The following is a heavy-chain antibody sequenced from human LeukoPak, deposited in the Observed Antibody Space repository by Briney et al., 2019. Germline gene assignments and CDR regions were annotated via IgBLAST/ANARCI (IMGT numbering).Heavy chain of an antibody. V-gene: IGHV3-30*03. Sequence: GVSLRLSCAASGFTFSSYGMHWVRQAPGKGLEWVAVISFDATNKYYADSVKGRFTISRDNSKNTLYLQMNSLRAEDTAVYYCASLRFSAAYYADYWGQGTLVTVSS. CDR3: ASLRFSAAYYADY. CDR2: ISFDATNK. CDR1: GFTFSSYG. D-gene: IGHD1-26*01. J-gene: IGHJ4*02.